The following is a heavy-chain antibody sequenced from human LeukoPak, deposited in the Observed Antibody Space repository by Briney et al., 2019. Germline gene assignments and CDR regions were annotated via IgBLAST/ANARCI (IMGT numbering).Heavy chain of an antibody. Sequence: GGSLRLSCAASGFTFSNYWMIWVRQAPGKGLEWVANMKQDGSLKYYVDSVKGRFTISRDNAKNSLFLQMNGLRAEDTAVYYCARRGGSSSRRSPIDYWGQGTLVTVSS. J-gene: IGHJ4*02. CDR2: MKQDGSLK. CDR1: GFTFSNYW. D-gene: IGHD6-6*01. V-gene: IGHV3-7*01. CDR3: ARRGGSSSRRSPIDY.